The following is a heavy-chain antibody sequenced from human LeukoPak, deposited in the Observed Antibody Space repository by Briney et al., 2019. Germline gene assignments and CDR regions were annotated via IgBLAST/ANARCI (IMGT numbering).Heavy chain of an antibody. J-gene: IGHJ3*01. CDR3: ARDGGPAVVSTHYAFDL. D-gene: IGHD2-2*01. Sequence: GGSLRLSCAASRFSFSNYEMNWVRQAPGKGQEWISYISDNGRKTYYADSVKGRFTMSRDNAKNSLYLQMNSLRAEDMAVYYCARDGGPAVVSTHYAFDLWGQGTMVTVSS. CDR2: ISDNGRKT. CDR1: RFSFSNYE. V-gene: IGHV3-48*03.